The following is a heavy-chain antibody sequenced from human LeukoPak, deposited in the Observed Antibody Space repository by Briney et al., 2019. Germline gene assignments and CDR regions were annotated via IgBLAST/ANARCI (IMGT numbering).Heavy chain of an antibody. Sequence: GGSLRLSCAASGFTFSSYDMHWVRQATGKGLEWVSAIGTAGDTYYPGSVKGRFTISRENAKNSLYLQMNSLRAGDTAVYYCARDGGDGDYARGFDLWGRGTLVTVSS. J-gene: IGHJ2*01. CDR1: GFTFSSYD. CDR3: ARDGGDGDYARGFDL. V-gene: IGHV3-13*01. D-gene: IGHD4-17*01. CDR2: IGTAGDT.